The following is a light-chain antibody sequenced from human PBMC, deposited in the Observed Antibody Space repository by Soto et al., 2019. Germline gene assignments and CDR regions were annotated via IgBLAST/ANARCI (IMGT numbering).Light chain of an antibody. CDR3: NSQRSSGTRV. J-gene: IGLJ1*01. Sequence: QSALTQPASVSGSPGQSITISCTGTSSDVGGYKHVSWYQYHPGKAPKLMIYEVSNRPSGVSNRFSGSKSGYTASLTISGLQAEDEADYYCNSQRSSGTRVFGTGTKVTVL. CDR1: SSDVGGYKH. V-gene: IGLV2-14*01. CDR2: EVS.